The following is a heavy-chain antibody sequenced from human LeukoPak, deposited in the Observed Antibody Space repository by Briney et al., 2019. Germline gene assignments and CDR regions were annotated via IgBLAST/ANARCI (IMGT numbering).Heavy chain of an antibody. D-gene: IGHD3-9*01. CDR3: AKVRYFGPSAFDI. J-gene: IGHJ3*02. CDR2: MWYDGSNK. CDR1: EFSSSGYG. Sequence: GRSLRLSCATSEFSSSGYGMHWVRQAPGKGLEWVAVMWYDGSNKYYADSVKGRFTISRDNSKNTLYLQMNSLRAEDTAVYYCAKVRYFGPSAFDIWGQGTMVTVSS. V-gene: IGHV3-33*06.